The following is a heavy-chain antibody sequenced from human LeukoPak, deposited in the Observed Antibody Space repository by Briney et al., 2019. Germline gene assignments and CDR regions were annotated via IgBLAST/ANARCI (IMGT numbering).Heavy chain of an antibody. CDR1: GGSISSYY. V-gene: IGHV4-4*07. CDR3: ARDQLSITIFGVVTDAAFDI. Sequence: SETLSLTCTVSGGSISSYYWSWIRQPAGKGLEWIGRIYTSGSTNYNPSLKSRVTMSVDTSKNQFSLKLSSVTAADTAVYYCARDQLSITIFGVVTDAAFDIWGQGTMVTVSS. CDR2: IYTSGST. J-gene: IGHJ3*02. D-gene: IGHD3-3*01.